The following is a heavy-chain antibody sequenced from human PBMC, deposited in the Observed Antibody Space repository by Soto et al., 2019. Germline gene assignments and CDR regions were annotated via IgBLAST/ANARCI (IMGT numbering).Heavy chain of an antibody. D-gene: IGHD2-15*01. V-gene: IGHV5-51*01. CDR2: IYPGDSDT. J-gene: IGHJ3*02. CDR1: GYSFTSYW. Sequence: PGESLKISCKGSGYSFTSYWIGWVRQMPGKGLEWMGIIYPGDSDTRYSPSFQGQVTISADKSISTAYLQWSSLKASDTAMYYCARDRRYCSGGSCYLDAFDIWGQGTMVTVSS. CDR3: ARDRRYCSGGSCYLDAFDI.